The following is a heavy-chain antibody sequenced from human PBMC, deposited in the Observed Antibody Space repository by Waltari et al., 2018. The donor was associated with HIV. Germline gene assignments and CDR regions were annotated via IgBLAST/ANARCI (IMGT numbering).Heavy chain of an antibody. J-gene: IGHJ6*02. CDR2: ISGTGGST. CDR1: GFTFSSSA. CDR3: AKARSGIVVAGGMDV. D-gene: IGHD3-22*01. Sequence: EVKLLESGGGLVQPGGSLRLSCAACGFTFSSSAMNWVRQAPGKGLEWVSAISGTGGSTYYADSVKGRFTISRDNSKNTLYVQMNSLRVEDTAVYYCAKARSGIVVAGGMDVWGQGTTVTVSS. V-gene: IGHV3-23*01.